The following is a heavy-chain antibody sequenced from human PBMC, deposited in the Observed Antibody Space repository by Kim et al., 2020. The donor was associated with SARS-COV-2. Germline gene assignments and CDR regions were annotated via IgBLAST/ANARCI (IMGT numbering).Heavy chain of an antibody. V-gene: IGHV3-9*01. Sequence: GGSLRLSCAASGFTFDDYAMHWVRQAPGKGLEWVSGISWNSGSIGYADSVKGRFTISRDNAKNSLYLQMNSLRAEDTALYYCAKDQKPGIAAAGPNWFDPWGQGTLVTVSS. D-gene: IGHD6-13*01. CDR2: ISWNSGSI. J-gene: IGHJ5*02. CDR3: AKDQKPGIAAAGPNWFDP. CDR1: GFTFDDYA.